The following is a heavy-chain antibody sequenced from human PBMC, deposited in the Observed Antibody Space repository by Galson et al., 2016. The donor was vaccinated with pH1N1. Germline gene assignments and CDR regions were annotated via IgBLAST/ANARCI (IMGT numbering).Heavy chain of an antibody. V-gene: IGHV3-9*01. CDR2: ITWNSHVI. J-gene: IGHJ2*01. Sequence: SLRLSCAASGFAFDAFAMHWVRQVPGEGLEWVSVITWNSHVIDYADSVKGRFTISRDNARNSLYLQLNNLRPEDSAFYFCAKDHCSHGDTNCFYFDLWGRCTLVTVSS. CDR1: GFAFDAFA. D-gene: IGHD4-17*01. CDR3: AKDHCSHGDTNCFYFDL.